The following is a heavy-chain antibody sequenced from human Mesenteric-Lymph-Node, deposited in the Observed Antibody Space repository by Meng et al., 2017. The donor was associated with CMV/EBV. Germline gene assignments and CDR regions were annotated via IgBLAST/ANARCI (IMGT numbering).Heavy chain of an antibody. Sequence: ASVKVSCKVSGYTLTELSIHWVRQVPGKGLEWMGGFDPENSETIYAQKFQGRVTMTEDTSTDTAYMKLSSLRSEDTAVYYCARDRRWRGYCSSTSCYRNGMDVWGQGTTVTVSS. CDR2: FDPENSET. D-gene: IGHD2-2*02. V-gene: IGHV1-24*01. CDR1: GYTLTELS. J-gene: IGHJ6*02. CDR3: ARDRRWRGYCSSTSCYRNGMDV.